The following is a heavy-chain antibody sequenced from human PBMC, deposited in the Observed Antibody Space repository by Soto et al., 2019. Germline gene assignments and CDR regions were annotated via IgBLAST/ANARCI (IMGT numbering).Heavy chain of an antibody. Sequence: SDTLSLTCSVSAGSISSGGYYWIWIRQHPGKGLEWIGYIYYSGSTYYNPSLKSRVTISVDTSKNQFSLKLSSVTAADTAVYYCAGYRSGYYSPWGQGTLVTVSS. CDR3: AGYRSGYYSP. CDR1: AGSISSGGYY. CDR2: IYYSGST. J-gene: IGHJ5*02. D-gene: IGHD3-3*01. V-gene: IGHV4-31*03.